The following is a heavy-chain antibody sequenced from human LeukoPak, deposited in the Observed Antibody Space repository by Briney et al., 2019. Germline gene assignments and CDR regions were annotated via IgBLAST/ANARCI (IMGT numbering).Heavy chain of an antibody. Sequence: GGSLRLSCAASGFTFSSYGMHWVRQAPGKGLEWVAVIWYDGSNKYYAGSVKGRFTISRDNSKNTLYLQMNSLRAEDTAVYYCARDLRNSGSYWTGYFDYWGQGTLVTVSS. CDR2: IWYDGSNK. V-gene: IGHV3-33*01. J-gene: IGHJ4*02. D-gene: IGHD1-26*01. CDR3: ARDLRNSGSYWTGYFDY. CDR1: GFTFSSYG.